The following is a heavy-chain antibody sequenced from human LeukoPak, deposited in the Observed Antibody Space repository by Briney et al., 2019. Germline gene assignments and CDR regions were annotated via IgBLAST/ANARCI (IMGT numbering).Heavy chain of an antibody. CDR1: GFTFSSYA. CDR3: AKEVGTSSSWRPFDY. CDR2: ISYDGSNK. V-gene: IGHV3-30-3*01. Sequence: GGSLRLSCAASGFTFSSYAMHWVRQAPGKGLEWVAVISYDGSNKYYADSVKGRFTISRDNSKNTLYLQMNSLRAEDTAVYYCAKEVGTSSSWRPFDYWGQGTLVTVSS. D-gene: IGHD6-13*01. J-gene: IGHJ4*02.